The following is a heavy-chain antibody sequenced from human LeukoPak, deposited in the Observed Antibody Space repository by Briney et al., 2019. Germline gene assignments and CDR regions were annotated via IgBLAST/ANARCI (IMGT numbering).Heavy chain of an antibody. Sequence: GGSLKLSCAASGFTFSSYSMNWVRQAPGKGLEWVSYISSSSSYTNYADSVKGRFTISRDNAKNSLYLQMNSLRAEDTAVYYCARNGITRTTWYLDYWGQGILVTVSS. J-gene: IGHJ4*02. D-gene: IGHD1-14*01. CDR2: ISSSSSYT. CDR3: ARNGITRTTWYLDY. CDR1: GFTFSSYS. V-gene: IGHV3-21*05.